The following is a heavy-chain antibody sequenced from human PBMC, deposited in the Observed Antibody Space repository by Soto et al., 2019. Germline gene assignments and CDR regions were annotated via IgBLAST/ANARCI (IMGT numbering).Heavy chain of an antibody. CDR2: ISYDGSNK. D-gene: IGHD3-3*01. J-gene: IGHJ6*02. CDR1: GFTFSSYG. CDR3: AKEEPYYDFWSGYYLGAGGSGSRYGMDV. Sequence: QVQLVESGGGVVQPGRSLRLSCAASGFTFSSYGMHWVRQAPGKGLEWVAVISYDGSNKYYADSVKGRFTISRDNSKNTLYLQMNSLRAEDTAVYYCAKEEPYYDFWSGYYLGAGGSGSRYGMDVWGQGTTVTVSS. V-gene: IGHV3-30*18.